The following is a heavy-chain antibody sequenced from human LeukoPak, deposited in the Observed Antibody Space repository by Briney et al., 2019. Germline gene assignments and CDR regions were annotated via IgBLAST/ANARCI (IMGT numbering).Heavy chain of an antibody. Sequence: GGSLRLSCAASGFTFSTCALNWVRQAPGKGLEWVSAISGAGIKTYYADSVKGRFTISRDNPKNTLYLQMNSLRPEDTAVYFCAKEPRGYSFSFDIWGQGTMVTVSS. D-gene: IGHD5-18*01. V-gene: IGHV3-23*01. J-gene: IGHJ3*02. CDR1: GFTFSTCA. CDR2: ISGAGIKT. CDR3: AKEPRGYSFSFDI.